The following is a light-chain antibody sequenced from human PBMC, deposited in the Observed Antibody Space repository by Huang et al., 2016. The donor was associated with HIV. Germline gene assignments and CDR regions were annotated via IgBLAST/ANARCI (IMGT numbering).Light chain of an antibody. CDR3: QQSYSSLT. V-gene: IGKV1-39*01. CDR2: ASS. CDR1: QSISSY. Sequence: DIQMTQSPSSLSASVGDRVTITCRASQSISSYLNWYQQKPGKAPKLLIYASSSMQSGGPSRFSGRGSGTDFTLTISSLQHEDFATYYCQQSYSSLTFGGGTKVEIK. J-gene: IGKJ4*01.